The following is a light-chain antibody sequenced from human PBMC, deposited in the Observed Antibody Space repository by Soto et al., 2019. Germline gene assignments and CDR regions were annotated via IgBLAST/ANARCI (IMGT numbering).Light chain of an antibody. CDR1: SSNIGAGYD. CDR2: GNS. CDR3: QSYDSSLSAYV. J-gene: IGLJ1*01. V-gene: IGLV1-40*01. Sequence: QSVLTQPPSVSGAPGQRVTISCTGSSSNIGAGYDVHWYQQLPGTAPKLLTYGNSNRPSGVPDRFSGSKSGTSASLAITGLQAEDEADYYCQSYDSSLSAYVFATGTKVT.